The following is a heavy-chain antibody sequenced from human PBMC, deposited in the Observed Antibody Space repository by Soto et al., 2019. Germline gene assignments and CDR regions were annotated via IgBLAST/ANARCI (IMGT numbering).Heavy chain of an antibody. D-gene: IGHD3-22*01. CDR2: ISTYNGNT. Sequence: QVQLEQSGAEVKKPGASVKVSCKASGYTFTSYGITWVRQAPGQGLEWMGWISTYNGNTKYAQKLQGRVTMTTDTSTSKVYMELRSLRSDDTAVYYCARDFGGKRSYYDNSAYEYYFYYFGQGTLVTVSS. J-gene: IGHJ4*02. CDR3: ARDFGGKRSYYDNSAYEYYFYY. CDR1: GYTFTSYG. V-gene: IGHV1-18*01.